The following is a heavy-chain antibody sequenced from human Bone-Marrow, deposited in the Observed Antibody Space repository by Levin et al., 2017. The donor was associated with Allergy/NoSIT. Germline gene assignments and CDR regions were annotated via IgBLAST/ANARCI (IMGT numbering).Heavy chain of an antibody. Sequence: SQTLSLTCAVYGGSFSGYYWSWIRQPPGKGLEWIGEINHSGSTNYNPSLKSRVTISVDTSKNQFSLKLSSVTAADTAVYYCARAPHRGGFYYGSGSYYNSELDYWGQGTLVTVSS. V-gene: IGHV4-34*01. CDR2: INHSGST. CDR3: ARAPHRGGFYYGSGSYYNSELDY. J-gene: IGHJ4*02. CDR1: GGSFSGYY. D-gene: IGHD3-10*01.